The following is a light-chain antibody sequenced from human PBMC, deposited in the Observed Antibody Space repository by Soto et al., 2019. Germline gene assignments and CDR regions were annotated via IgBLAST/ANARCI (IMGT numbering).Light chain of an antibody. V-gene: IGKV1-12*01. CDR1: QGISSW. J-gene: IGKJ3*01. CDR3: QQDLRPPLT. Sequence: DIQMTQSPSSVSASVGDRVTITCRASQGISSWLAWYQQKSGKAPGLLIYAASTLQSGVPSRFSASGSGTDFTLTISSLQPEDFATYYCQQDLRPPLTFGPGTKVDIK. CDR2: AAS.